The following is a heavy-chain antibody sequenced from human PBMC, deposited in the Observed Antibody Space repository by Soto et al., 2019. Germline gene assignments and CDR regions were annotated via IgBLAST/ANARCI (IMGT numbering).Heavy chain of an antibody. CDR2: IYFSGST. D-gene: IGHD4-17*01. J-gene: IGHJ3*02. CDR1: GGSISSGDSY. V-gene: IGHV4-31*03. CDR3: ARDDYGGNSGALDI. Sequence: PSETLSLTCTVAGGSISSGDSYWTWIRQHPRKGLEWIGYIYFSGSTTYNPSLKSRLSISIHTSKNQFSLKLNSVTAADTAIYYCARDDYGGNSGALDIWGQGTVVTVSS.